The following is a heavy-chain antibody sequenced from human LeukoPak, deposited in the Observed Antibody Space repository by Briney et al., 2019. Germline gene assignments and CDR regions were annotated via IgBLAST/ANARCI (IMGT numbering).Heavy chain of an antibody. Sequence: GGSLRLSCAASGFTFSNAWMNWVRQAPGKGLEWVGRIKSKTDGGITDYAAPVKGRFTISRDDSKNTLYLQMNSLKTEDTAVYYCTTTYGDYGDDAFDIWGQGTMVTVSS. D-gene: IGHD4-17*01. V-gene: IGHV3-15*07. CDR2: IKSKTDGGIT. CDR3: TTTYGDYGDDAFDI. J-gene: IGHJ3*02. CDR1: GFTFSNAW.